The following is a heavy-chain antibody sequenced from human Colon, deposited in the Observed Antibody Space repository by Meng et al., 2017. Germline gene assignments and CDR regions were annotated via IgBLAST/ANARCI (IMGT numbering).Heavy chain of an antibody. CDR3: ARGFIAATGLYFDY. CDR1: GFTFSSDG. CDR2: ITYDGRST. J-gene: IGHJ4*02. D-gene: IGHD6-13*01. V-gene: IGHV3-33*01. Sequence: VQVVGSGGGVVQPGRSLRLSCAASGFTFSSDGMHWVRQAPGKGLEWVAAITYDGRSTYYADSEKGRFTISRDNSKNTLYLQMNSLRAEDTAVYYCARGFIAATGLYFDYWGQGTLVTVSS.